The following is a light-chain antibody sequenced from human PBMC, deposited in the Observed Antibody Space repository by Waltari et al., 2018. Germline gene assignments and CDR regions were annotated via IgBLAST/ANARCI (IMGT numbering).Light chain of an antibody. J-gene: IGLJ1*01. CDR1: SSALCGYSS. CDR3: SSYKGSSTLYV. V-gene: IGLV2-14*01. Sequence: QSALTQPASLSGSPGTSLPISCPGTSSALCGYSSVSWYQQHPGKAPKLLIYDVTKRPSGVSNRFSGSNSGSTASLTISGLQAEDEADYYCSSYKGSSTLYVFGTGTKVTVL. CDR2: DVT.